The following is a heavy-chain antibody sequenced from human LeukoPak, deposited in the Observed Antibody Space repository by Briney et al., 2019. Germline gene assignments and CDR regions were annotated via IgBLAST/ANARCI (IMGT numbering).Heavy chain of an antibody. D-gene: IGHD3-22*01. CDR1: GYTFTGYY. CDR3: ARRGSIPTKYDSSGYYSQAIDY. J-gene: IGHJ4*02. Sequence: GASVKVSCKASGYTFTGYYMHWVRQAPGQGLEWMGWINPNSGGTNYAQKFQGRVTMTRDTSISTAYMELSRLRSDDTAVYYCARRGSIPTKYDSSGYYSQAIDYWGQGTLVTVSS. V-gene: IGHV1-2*02. CDR2: INPNSGGT.